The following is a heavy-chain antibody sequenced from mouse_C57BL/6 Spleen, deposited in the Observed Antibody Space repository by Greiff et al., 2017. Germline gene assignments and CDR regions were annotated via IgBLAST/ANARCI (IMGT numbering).Heavy chain of an antibody. Sequence: VKLMESGAELVRPGASVTLSCKASGYTFTDYEMHWVKQTPVHGLEWIGAIDPETGGTAYNQKFKGKAILTADKSSSTAYMELRSLTSEDSAVYYCTMYGSSFYWGQGTTLTVSS. J-gene: IGHJ2*01. CDR3: TMYGSSFY. D-gene: IGHD1-1*01. V-gene: IGHV1-15*01. CDR2: IDPETGGT. CDR1: GYTFTDYE.